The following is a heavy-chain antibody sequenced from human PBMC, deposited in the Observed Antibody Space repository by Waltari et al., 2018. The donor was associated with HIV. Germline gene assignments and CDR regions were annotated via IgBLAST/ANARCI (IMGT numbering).Heavy chain of an antibody. CDR3: ARASGDDGMDV. V-gene: IGHV3-13*04. J-gene: IGHJ6*02. D-gene: IGHD3-10*01. CDR2: IGTAGDT. CDR1: GFTFSSYD. Sequence: EVQLVESGGGLVQPGGSLRLSCAASGFTFSSYDMHWVRQATGKGLEWVSAIGTAGDTYYPGSVKGRFTISRENAKNSLYLQMNSLRAGDTAVYYCARASGDDGMDVWGQGTTVTVSS.